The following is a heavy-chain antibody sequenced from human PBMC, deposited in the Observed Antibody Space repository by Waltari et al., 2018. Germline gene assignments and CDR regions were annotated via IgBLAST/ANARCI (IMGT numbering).Heavy chain of an antibody. CDR2: ISYSGNT. CDR3: AIRLAVPGGWFDP. CDR1: GGSISSSNYN. Sequence: QLQLQESGPGLVKPSETLSLTCFVSGGSISSSNYNWGWIRQPPGKGLEWIGTISYSGNTYYNPSLKSRVSISIDTSKNQFSLTLSSVTAADTAVYYCAIRLAVPGGWFDPWGQGTLVTVSS. J-gene: IGHJ5*02. V-gene: IGHV4-39*07. D-gene: IGHD6-19*01.